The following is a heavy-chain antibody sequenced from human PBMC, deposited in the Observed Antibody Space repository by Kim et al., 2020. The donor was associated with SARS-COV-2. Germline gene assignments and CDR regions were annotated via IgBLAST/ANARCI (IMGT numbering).Heavy chain of an antibody. D-gene: IGHD3-22*01. V-gene: IGHV4-34*01. CDR2: INHSGST. Sequence: SETLSLTCAVYGGSFSGYYWSWIRQPPGKGLEWIGEINHSGSTNYNPSLKSRVTISVDTSKNQFSLKLSSVTAADTAVYYCARVKVTYYYDSSGYYPFDYWGQGTLVTVSS. CDR1: GGSFSGYY. CDR3: ARVKVTYYYDSSGYYPFDY. J-gene: IGHJ4*02.